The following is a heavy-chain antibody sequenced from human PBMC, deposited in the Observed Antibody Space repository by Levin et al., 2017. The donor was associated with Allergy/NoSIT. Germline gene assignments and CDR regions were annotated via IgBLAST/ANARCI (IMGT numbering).Heavy chain of an antibody. CDR3: ARETYCSGRSCYTPDDAFDI. CDR2: IGAYNGKT. V-gene: IGHV1-18*01. D-gene: IGHD2-15*01. J-gene: IGHJ3*02. Sequence: ASVKVSCKASGYTFMRYGISWVRQAPGQGLEWMGWIGAYNGKTNYAQKLQGRVTMTTDTSTTTAYMELRSLRSDDTAVYYCARETYCSGRSCYTPDDAFDIWGQGTMVTVSS. CDR1: GYTFMRYG.